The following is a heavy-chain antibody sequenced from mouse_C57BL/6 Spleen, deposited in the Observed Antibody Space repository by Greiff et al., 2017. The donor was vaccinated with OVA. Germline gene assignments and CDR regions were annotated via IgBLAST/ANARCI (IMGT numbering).Heavy chain of an antibody. J-gene: IGHJ3*01. D-gene: IGHD3-3*01. CDR2: INPGSGGT. V-gene: IGHV1-54*01. CDR1: GYSFTNYL. CDR3: ARTRDGAWFSC. Sequence: VPGVESGAELVRPGTSVKVSCKASGYSFTNYLIEWVKQRPGQGLEWIGVINPGSGGTNYNEKFKGKATLTADKSSSTAYMQLSSLTSEDSAVYFCARTRDGAWFSCWGQGTLVTVAA.